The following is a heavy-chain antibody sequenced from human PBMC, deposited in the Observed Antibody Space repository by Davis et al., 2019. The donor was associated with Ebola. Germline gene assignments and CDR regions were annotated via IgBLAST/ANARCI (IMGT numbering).Heavy chain of an antibody. J-gene: IGHJ4*02. V-gene: IGHV3-23*01. D-gene: IGHD3-22*01. CDR1: GFTFSSYA. CDR3: ARGDATTLYYDTGHDY. CDR2: ISGSGGST. Sequence: PGGSLRLSCAASGFTFSSYAMSWVRQAPGKGLEWVSAISGSGGSTYYADSVRGRFTISRDNSRDTLFLRMISLRADDTALYYCARGDATTLYYDTGHDYWGQGTLVTVSS.